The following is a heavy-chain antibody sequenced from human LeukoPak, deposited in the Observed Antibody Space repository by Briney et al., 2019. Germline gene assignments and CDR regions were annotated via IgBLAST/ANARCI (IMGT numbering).Heavy chain of an antibody. V-gene: IGHV3-11*04. CDR3: ARDRAYYDFWSGPSFDY. D-gene: IGHD3-3*01. CDR2: ISSSGTTI. Sequence: PGGSLRLSCAASGLTFSNVWMSWVRQAPGKGLEWVSYISSSGTTIYYADSVKGRFTISRDNAKNSLYLQMNSLRAEDTAVYYCARDRAYYDFWSGPSFDYWGQGTLVTVSS. J-gene: IGHJ4*02. CDR1: GLTFSNVW.